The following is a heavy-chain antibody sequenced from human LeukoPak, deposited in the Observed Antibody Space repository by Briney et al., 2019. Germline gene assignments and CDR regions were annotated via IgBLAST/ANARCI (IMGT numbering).Heavy chain of an antibody. D-gene: IGHD5/OR15-5a*01. V-gene: IGHV4-39*01. CDR1: GVSISSNSYY. Sequence: SETLSLTCTVSGVSISSNSYYWGWIRQPPGKGLEWIGSIYYSGSTYYNPSLKSRVTISVDTSKTQFSLKLSSVTAADTAVYYCVRRSTPFDLWGRGNLVTVSS. CDR3: VRRSTPFDL. J-gene: IGHJ2*01. CDR2: IYYSGST.